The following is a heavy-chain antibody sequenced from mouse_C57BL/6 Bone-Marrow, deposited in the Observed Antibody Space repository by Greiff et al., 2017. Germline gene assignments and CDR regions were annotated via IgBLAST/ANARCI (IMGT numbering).Heavy chain of an antibody. CDR3: AGHGDYYGSSPWFAY. D-gene: IGHD1-1*01. CDR2: INSDGGST. J-gene: IGHJ3*01. Sequence: DVKLVESGGGLVQPGESLKLSCESNEYEFPSHDMSWVRKTPEKRLELVAAINSDGGSTYYPDTMERRFIISRDNTKKTLYLQMSSLRSEDTALYYCAGHGDYYGSSPWFAYWGQGTLVTVSA. CDR1: EYEFPSHD. V-gene: IGHV5-2*01.